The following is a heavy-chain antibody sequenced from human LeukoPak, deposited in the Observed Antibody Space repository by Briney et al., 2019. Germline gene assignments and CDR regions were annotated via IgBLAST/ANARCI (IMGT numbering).Heavy chain of an antibody. CDR1: GFTFSNYA. V-gene: IGHV3-23*01. CDR2: ITSYRRDT. Sequence: PGGSLRLSCEASGFTFSNYAMNWVRQTPGKGLEWVSSITSYRRDTYYADSVKGRFTISRDNSKNTLYLQMNSLRAEDTAIYYCAKVATVTTYALADYWGQGTLVTVSS. D-gene: IGHD4-17*01. J-gene: IGHJ4*02. CDR3: AKVATVTTYALADY.